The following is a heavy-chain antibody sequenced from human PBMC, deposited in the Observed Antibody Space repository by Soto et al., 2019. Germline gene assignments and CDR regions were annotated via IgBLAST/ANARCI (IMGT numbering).Heavy chain of an antibody. J-gene: IGHJ4*02. Sequence: QVQLVQSGAEVKKPGASVKVSCKVSGYTLTELSMHWVRQAPGKGLEWMGGFDPEDGETIYAQKFQGRVTMTEDTSTDTAYMELSSLTSEDTAVYYCTTGQQPIRFLEWLSRYYFDYWGQGTLVTVSS. CDR2: FDPEDGET. D-gene: IGHD3-3*01. V-gene: IGHV1-24*01. CDR1: GYTLTELS. CDR3: TTGQQPIRFLEWLSRYYFDY.